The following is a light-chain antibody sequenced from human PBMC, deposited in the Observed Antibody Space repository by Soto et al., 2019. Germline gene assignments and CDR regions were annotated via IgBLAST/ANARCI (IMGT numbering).Light chain of an antibody. CDR1: RSISTY. J-gene: IGKJ4*02. V-gene: IGKV3-11*01. CDR3: QQRNNWPLT. CDR2: EAH. Sequence: ETVLTQSPATLSLSPGERATLSCRASRSISTYLPWYQQKPGQAPRLLIYEAHNRATCIPSRFSGSGSGTNFTLTTISLEHDDFTVYYCQQRNNWPLTFGRGTKVEIK.